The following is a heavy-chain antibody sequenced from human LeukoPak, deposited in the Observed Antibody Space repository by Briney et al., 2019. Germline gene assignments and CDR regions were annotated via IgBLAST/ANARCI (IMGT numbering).Heavy chain of an antibody. CDR2: INTNTGNP. V-gene: IGHV7-4-1*02. D-gene: IGHD6-19*01. CDR1: GYTLTGYY. J-gene: IGHJ4*02. CDR3: ARDLSRRIAVAGI. Sequence: ASVKVSCKASGYTLTGYYMHWVRQAPGQGLEWMGWINTNTGNPTYAQGFTGRFVFSLDTSVSTAYLQISSLKAEDTAVYYCARDLSRRIAVAGIWGQGTLVTVSS.